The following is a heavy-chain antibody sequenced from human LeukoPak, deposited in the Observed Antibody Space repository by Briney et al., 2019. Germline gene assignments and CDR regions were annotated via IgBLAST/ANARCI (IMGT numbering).Heavy chain of an antibody. CDR2: ISWNSGSI. CDR1: GFTFEDYA. D-gene: IGHD3-10*01. V-gene: IGHV3-9*01. Sequence: GRSLRLSCADSGFTFEDYAMHWVRQAPGKGLEWVSGISWNSGSIGYADSVKGRFTISRDNAKNSLYLQMNSLRAEDTALYYCAKGTNGSHYGSVEYWGQGTLVTVSS. CDR3: AKGTNGSHYGSVEY. J-gene: IGHJ4*02.